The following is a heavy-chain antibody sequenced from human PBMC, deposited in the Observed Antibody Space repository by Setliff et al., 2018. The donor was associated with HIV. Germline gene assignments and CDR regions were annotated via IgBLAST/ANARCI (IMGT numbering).Heavy chain of an antibody. Sequence: SETLSLTCTVYGASISNSNSYWGWIRQPPGKRLEWLGGVYQSGSTSYNPSLSSRLTISVDTSKNQVSLRLSSVTAADTGVYYCARDGPALYDSGIRYWGQVSLVTVSS. CDR2: VYQSGST. CDR3: ARDGPALYDSGIRY. D-gene: IGHD3-10*01. V-gene: IGHV4-39*02. CDR1: GASISNSNSY. J-gene: IGHJ4*02.